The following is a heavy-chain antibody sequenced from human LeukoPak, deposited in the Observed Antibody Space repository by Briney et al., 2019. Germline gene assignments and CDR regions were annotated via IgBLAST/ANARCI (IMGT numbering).Heavy chain of an antibody. CDR1: GFTFSSYS. CDR2: ISSSSSTI. Sequence: AGGSLRLSCAASGFTFSSYSMNWVHQAPGKGLEWVSYISSSSSTIYYADSVKGRFTISRDNAKNSLYLQTNSLRAEDTAVYYCARDPRALDIWGQGTMVTVSS. V-gene: IGHV3-48*01. J-gene: IGHJ3*02. CDR3: ARDPRALDI.